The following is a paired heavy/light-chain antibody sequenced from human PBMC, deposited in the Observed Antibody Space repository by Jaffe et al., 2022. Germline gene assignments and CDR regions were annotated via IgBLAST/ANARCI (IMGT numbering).Heavy chain of an antibody. Sequence: EVQLLESGGGLVQPGGSLRLSCAASGFTFSSYAMSWVRQAPGKGLEWVSAISGSGGSTYYADSVKGRFTISRDNSKNTLYLQMNSLRAEDTAVYYCAKYSSRPNYDYIWGSYRDDAFDIWGQGTMVTVSS. CDR1: GFTFSSYA. D-gene: IGHD3-16*02. CDR2: ISGSGGST. CDR3: AKYSSRPNYDYIWGSYRDDAFDI. V-gene: IGHV3-23*01. J-gene: IGHJ3*02.
Light chain of an antibody. J-gene: IGKJ3*01. CDR3: QQFNSYPFT. CDR2: DAS. CDR1: QGISSA. Sequence: AIQLTQSPSSLSASVGDRVTITCRASQGISSALAWYQQKPGKAPKLLIYDASSLESGVPSRFSGSGSGTDFTLTISSLQPEDFATYYCQQFNSYPFTFGPGTKVDIK. V-gene: IGKV1-13*02.